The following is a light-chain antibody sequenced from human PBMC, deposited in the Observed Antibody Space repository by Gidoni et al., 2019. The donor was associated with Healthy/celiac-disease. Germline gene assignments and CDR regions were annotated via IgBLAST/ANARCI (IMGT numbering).Light chain of an antibody. CDR3: SSYTSSSTLVV. V-gene: IGLV2-14*01. CDR2: DAS. J-gene: IGLJ2*01. CDR1: SSDVGGYNY. Sequence: QSALTQPASLSGSPGQSTTISCTGTSSDVGGYNYVSWYQQHPGKAPKLMISDASNRPSGVSNRFAGSKSGNTASLTISGRQAEDEAEYYCSSYTSSSTLVVFGGGTKLTVL.